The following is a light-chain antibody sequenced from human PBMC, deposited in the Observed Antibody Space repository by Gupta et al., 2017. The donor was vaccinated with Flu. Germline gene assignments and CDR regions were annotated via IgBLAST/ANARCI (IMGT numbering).Light chain of an antibody. Sequence: SSLSASIGDRVTITCRASQSISTYVNWYQQKPGKAPKLLIYAASSLQSGVPSRFSGSGYGTDFTLTISSLQVEDFATYYCQQSYSTPVYTFGQGTKLGIK. V-gene: IGKV1-39*01. CDR3: QQSYSTPVYT. J-gene: IGKJ2*01. CDR1: QSISTY. CDR2: AAS.